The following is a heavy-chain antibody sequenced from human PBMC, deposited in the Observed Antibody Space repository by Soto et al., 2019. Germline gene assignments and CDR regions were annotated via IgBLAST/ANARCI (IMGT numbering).Heavy chain of an antibody. CDR2: ISSSSSNI. CDR1: GFTFSSYS. Sequence: EVQLVESGGGLVKPGGSLRLSCAASGFTFSSYSMNWVRQAPGKGLEWVSSISSSSSNIYYADSVKGRFTISRDNAKNSLYLQMNSLRAEDTAVYYCARGNGCSGGSCYFDYWCQGTLVTVSS. J-gene: IGHJ4*02. D-gene: IGHD2-15*01. CDR3: ARGNGCSGGSCYFDY. V-gene: IGHV3-21*01.